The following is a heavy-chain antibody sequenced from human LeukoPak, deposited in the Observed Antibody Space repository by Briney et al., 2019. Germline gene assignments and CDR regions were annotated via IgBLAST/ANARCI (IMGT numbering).Heavy chain of an antibody. D-gene: IGHD3-9*01. CDR3: AREGTYYDILTGYHLWLNYYYYGMDV. J-gene: IGHJ6*02. V-gene: IGHV1-18*01. Sequence: ASVKVSCKASGYTFTSYGISWVRQAPGQGLEWMGWISAYNDNTNYAQKLQGRVTMTTDTSTSTAYMELRSLRSDDTAVYYCAREGTYYDILTGYHLWLNYYYYGMDVWGQGTTVTVSS. CDR2: ISAYNDNT. CDR1: GYTFTSYG.